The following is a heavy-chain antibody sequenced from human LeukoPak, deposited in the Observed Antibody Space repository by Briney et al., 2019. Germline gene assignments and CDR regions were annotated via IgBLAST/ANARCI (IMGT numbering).Heavy chain of an antibody. Sequence: ASVKVSCKASGYTFTSYGISWVRQAPGQGLEWMGWISAYNGNTNYAQKLQGRVTMTTDTSTSTAYIELRSLRSDDTAVYYCARVNESGYDLPRFDYWGQGTLVTVSS. CDR2: ISAYNGNT. D-gene: IGHD5-12*01. V-gene: IGHV1-18*01. J-gene: IGHJ4*02. CDR3: ARVNESGYDLPRFDY. CDR1: GYTFTSYG.